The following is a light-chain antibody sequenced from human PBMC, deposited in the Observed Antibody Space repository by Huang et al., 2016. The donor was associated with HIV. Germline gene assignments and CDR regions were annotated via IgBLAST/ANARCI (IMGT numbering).Light chain of an antibody. CDR2: GAS. CDR1: HSGSTSY. J-gene: IGKJ3*01. Sequence: EIVLTQSPGTLSLSPGERATLSCRASHSGSTSYLAWYQQKPGQAPRLLIYGASTRATGIPDRVSGSESGTDFTITISSLEPEDFATYYCQQYNNYPFTFGPGTKVDIK. CDR3: QQYNNYPFT. V-gene: IGKV3-20*01.